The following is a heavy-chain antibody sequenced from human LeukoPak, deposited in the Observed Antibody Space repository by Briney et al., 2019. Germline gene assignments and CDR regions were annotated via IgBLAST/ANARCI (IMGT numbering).Heavy chain of an antibody. V-gene: IGHV4-39*01. J-gene: IGHJ6*02. CDR2: IYYSGST. CDR1: GGSISSSSYY. CDR3: ARLDCGGDCPYSTDV. D-gene: IGHD2-21*02. Sequence: SETLSLTCTVSGGSISSSSYYWGWIRQPPGKGLEWIGSIYYSGSTYYNPSLKSRVTISVDTSKNQFSLKLSSVTAADTAVYYCARLDCGGDCPYSTDVWGQGTTVTVSS.